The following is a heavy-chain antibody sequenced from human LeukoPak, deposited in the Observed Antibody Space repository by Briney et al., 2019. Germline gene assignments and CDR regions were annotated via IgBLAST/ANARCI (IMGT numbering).Heavy chain of an antibody. J-gene: IGHJ4*02. Sequence: GASVKVSCKASGYTFTGYYMHWVRQAPGQGLEWMGWMNPNSGNTGYAQKFQGRVTMTRNTSISTAYMELSSLRSEDTAVYYCARGGIDDYGDYVPGYWGQGTLVTVSS. CDR3: ARGGIDDYGDYVPGY. V-gene: IGHV1-8*02. CDR2: MNPNSGNT. CDR1: GYTFTGYY. D-gene: IGHD4-17*01.